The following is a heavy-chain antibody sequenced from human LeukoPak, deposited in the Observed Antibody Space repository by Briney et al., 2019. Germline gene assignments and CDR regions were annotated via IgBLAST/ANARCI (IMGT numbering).Heavy chain of an antibody. Sequence: ASVKVSCKASGYTFTSYDINWVRQATGQGLEWMGWMNPNSGNTGYAQKFQGRVTTTRNTSISTAYMELSSLRSEDTAVYYCARVVQDFWSGLGYYYYGMDVWGQGTTVTVSS. CDR3: ARVVQDFWSGLGYYYYGMDV. D-gene: IGHD3-3*01. V-gene: IGHV1-8*01. J-gene: IGHJ6*02. CDR1: GYTFTSYD. CDR2: MNPNSGNT.